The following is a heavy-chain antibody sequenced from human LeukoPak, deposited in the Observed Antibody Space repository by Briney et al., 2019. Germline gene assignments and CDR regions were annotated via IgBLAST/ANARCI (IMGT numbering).Heavy chain of an antibody. CDR2: IIPIFGTA. J-gene: IGHJ3*02. CDR3: AALYDFWSGYYVSKRHPRQGDDAFGI. Sequence: SVKVSCKASGGTFSSYAISWVRQAPGQGLEWMGGIIPIFGTANYAQKFQGRVTITADESTSTAYMELSSLRSEDTAVYYCAALYDFWSGYYVSKRHPRQGDDAFGIWGQGTMVTVSS. V-gene: IGHV1-69*01. D-gene: IGHD3-3*01. CDR1: GGTFSSYA.